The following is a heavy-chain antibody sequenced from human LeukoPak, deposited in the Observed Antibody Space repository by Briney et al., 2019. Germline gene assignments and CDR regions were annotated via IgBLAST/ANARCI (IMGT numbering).Heavy chain of an antibody. Sequence: GASVKVSCKASGYTFTSYGISWVRQAPGQGLEWMGWISGYNGNTKYVQKFQGRVTMTTDTSTSTAYMELRSLRSEDTAVYYCARVWRVFTPINWFDPWGQGTLVTVSS. D-gene: IGHD3-3*01. CDR3: ARVWRVFTPINWFDP. CDR1: GYTFTSYG. J-gene: IGHJ5*02. CDR2: ISGYNGNT. V-gene: IGHV1-18*01.